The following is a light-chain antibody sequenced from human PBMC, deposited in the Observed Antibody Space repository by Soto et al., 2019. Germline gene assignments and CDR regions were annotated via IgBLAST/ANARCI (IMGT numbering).Light chain of an antibody. CDR3: QHYGNTPPSVT. V-gene: IGKV3-20*01. CDR2: GAS. CDR1: QTVGKD. Sequence: IVLTQSPATLSLSPGERASLSCRASQTVGKDLAWYQQKPGQAPRLLIYGASSRATGIPDRFSGSGSGTDFTLTISRLEPEDFAVYYCQHYGNTPPSVTFGPGTKVDIK. J-gene: IGKJ3*01.